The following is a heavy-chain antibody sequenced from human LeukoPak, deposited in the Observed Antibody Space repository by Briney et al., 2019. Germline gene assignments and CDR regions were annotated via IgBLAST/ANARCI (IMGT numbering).Heavy chain of an antibody. D-gene: IGHD1-7*01. CDR2: IYHSGST. Sequence: NPSETLSLTCAVSGCSISSGYYWGWIRQPPGKGLEWIGSIYHSGSTYYNPSLKSRVTISVDTSKNQFSLKLTSVTAADTAVYYCARLHWNSNYWGQGTLVTVSS. CDR3: ARLHWNSNY. J-gene: IGHJ4*02. CDR1: GCSISSGYY. V-gene: IGHV4-38-2*01.